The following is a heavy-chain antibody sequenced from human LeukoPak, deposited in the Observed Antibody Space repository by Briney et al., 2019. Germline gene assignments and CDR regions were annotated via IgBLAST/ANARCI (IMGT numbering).Heavy chain of an antibody. CDR3: ARHASPSGAFDI. V-gene: IGHV4-59*08. CDR1: GGSISSYY. Sequence: SETLSLTCTVSGGSISSYYWSWIRQPPGKGLEWIRYIYYSGSTNYNPSLKSRVTISVDTSKNQFSLKLSSVTAADTAVYYCARHASPSGAFDIRGQGTMVTVSS. CDR2: IYYSGST. J-gene: IGHJ3*02.